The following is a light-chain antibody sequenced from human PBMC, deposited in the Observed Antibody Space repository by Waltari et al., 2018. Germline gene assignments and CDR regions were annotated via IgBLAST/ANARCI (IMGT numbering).Light chain of an antibody. CDR3: QQYNSYNT. CDR1: QRIGTW. CDR2: KAS. J-gene: IGKJ2*01. V-gene: IGKV1-5*03. Sequence: DLQMTQSPSTLSASVGDRVTITCRSSQRIGTWLALYQQKPGTAPKVLIYKASSLESGVPSRFSGRGSGTEFNFISSSLQPDDFATCYGQQYNSYNTFGQGTKLEIK.